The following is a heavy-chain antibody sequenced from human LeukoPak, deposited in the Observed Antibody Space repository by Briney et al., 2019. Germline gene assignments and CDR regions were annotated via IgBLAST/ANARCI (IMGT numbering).Heavy chain of an antibody. Sequence: GSSVKVSCKASGGTFSSYAISWVRQAPGQGLEWMGWINPNSGDTSYAQKFQGRVTMTRDTSITTAYMELSRLTSDDTAVYYCARSHCGSTTCYVVSWRGSFDPWGQGTPVTVSS. CDR3: ARSHCGSTTCYVVSWRGSFDP. D-gene: IGHD2-2*01. CDR2: INPNSGDT. V-gene: IGHV1-2*02. CDR1: GGTFSSYA. J-gene: IGHJ5*02.